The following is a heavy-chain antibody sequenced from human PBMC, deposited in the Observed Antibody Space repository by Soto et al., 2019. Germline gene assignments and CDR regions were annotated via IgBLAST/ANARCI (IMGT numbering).Heavy chain of an antibody. Sequence: QVQLVQSGAEVKKLGSSVKVSCKASGGTFSSYSINWVRQPPGQGLEWMGEIIPIFGTANYAQKFQVRVTITADESTSTAYMELSSLRSEDTAVYYCARDGGRHSGGIDYWGQGTLVTVSS. CDR1: GGTFSSYS. CDR3: ARDGGRHSGGIDY. J-gene: IGHJ4*02. V-gene: IGHV1-69*01. D-gene: IGHD1-26*01. CDR2: IIPIFGTA.